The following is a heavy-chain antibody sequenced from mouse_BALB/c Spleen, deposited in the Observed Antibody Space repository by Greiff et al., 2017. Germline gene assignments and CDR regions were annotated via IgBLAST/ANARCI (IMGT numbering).Heavy chain of an antibody. CDR2: IYPGNSDT. Sequence: VQLQQSGTVLARPGASVKMSCKASGYSFTSYWMHWVKQRPGQGLEWIGAIYPGNSDTSYNQKFKGKAKLTAVTSASTAYMELSSLTNEDSAVYYCTGSHYYGYGWFAYWGQGTLVTVSA. CDR1: GYSFTSYW. CDR3: TGSHYYGYGWFAY. J-gene: IGHJ3*01. D-gene: IGHD1-2*01. V-gene: IGHV1-5*01.